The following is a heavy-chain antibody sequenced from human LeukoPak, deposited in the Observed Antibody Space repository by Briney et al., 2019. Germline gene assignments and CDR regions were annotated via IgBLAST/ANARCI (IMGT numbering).Heavy chain of an antibody. CDR2: VSYSGNT. V-gene: IGHV4-39*07. Sequence: SETLSLTCTVSGGSISRSSYYWGWIRQTPGMGLEWIGSVSYSGNTDYNPSPKSRVTISVDTSKNLFSLRLTSVTAADTAVYYCARDYRVSLSDTSPDDAFDVWGQGTVVTVSS. D-gene: IGHD3-16*02. CDR3: ARDYRVSLSDTSPDDAFDV. CDR1: GGSISRSSYY. J-gene: IGHJ3*01.